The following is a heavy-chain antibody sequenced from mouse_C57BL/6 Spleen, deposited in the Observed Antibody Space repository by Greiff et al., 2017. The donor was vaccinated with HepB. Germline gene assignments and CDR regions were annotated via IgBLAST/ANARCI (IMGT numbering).Heavy chain of an antibody. J-gene: IGHJ2*01. CDR3: ARLSDYGSSSYYFDY. CDR2: IYPRDGST. CDR1: GYTFTSYD. Sequence: VQLQQSGPELVKPGASVKLSCKASGYTFTSYDINWVKQRPGQGLEWIGWIYPRDGSTKYNEKFKGKATLTVDTSSSTAYMELHSLTAEDSAVYFWARLSDYGSSSYYFDYWGQGTTLTVSS. V-gene: IGHV1-85*01. D-gene: IGHD1-1*01.